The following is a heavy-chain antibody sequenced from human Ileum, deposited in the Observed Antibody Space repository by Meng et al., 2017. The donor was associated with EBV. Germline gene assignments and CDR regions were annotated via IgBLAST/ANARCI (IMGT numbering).Heavy chain of an antibody. CDR3: ARGGDGSPYFDY. CDR2: IYYSGTA. V-gene: IGHV4-30-2*01. J-gene: IGHJ4*02. Sequence: QLQLQESGPGLVKPSETLVLTCAVSGGSISSNGYSWSWIRQPPGEGLEWLGYIYYSGTAVYNPSLKSRVTISLDRSKSQFYLKLISVTAADTAVYYCARGGDGSPYFDYWGQGALVTVSS. D-gene: IGHD5-24*01. CDR1: GGSISSNGYS.